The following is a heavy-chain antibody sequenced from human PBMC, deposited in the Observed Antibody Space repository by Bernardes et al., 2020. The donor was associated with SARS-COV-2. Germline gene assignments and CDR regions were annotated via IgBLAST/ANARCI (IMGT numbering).Heavy chain of an antibody. CDR1: GFTFTSPV. CDR2: IVVGSGNT. D-gene: IGHD6-13*01. Sequence: SVKVSCKASGFTFTSPVVHWVRQARGQRLEWIGWIVVGSGNTDSAQKFQDRVTITRDMSTRTTYMELSSLRSEDTAVYFCAAGPGIANWFDPWGQGTLVTVSS. CDR3: AAGPGIANWFDP. V-gene: IGHV1-58*01. J-gene: IGHJ5*02.